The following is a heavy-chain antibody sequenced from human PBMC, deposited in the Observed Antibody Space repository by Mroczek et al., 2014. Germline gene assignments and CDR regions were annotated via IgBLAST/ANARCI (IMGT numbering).Heavy chain of an antibody. V-gene: IGHV1-46*03. Sequence: QVQLVQSGAEVKKPGASVKVSCKASGYTFTSYYMHWVRQAPGQGLEWMGIINPSGGSTSYAQKFQGRVTMTRDTSTSTVYMELSSLRSEDTAVYYCARFHFHLSYSSSQDPLNWFDPWAQGTPGHPSPQ. J-gene: IGHJ5*02. D-gene: IGHD6-13*01. CDR1: GYTFTSYY. CDR2: INPSGGST. CDR3: ARFHFHLSYSSSQDPLNWFDP.